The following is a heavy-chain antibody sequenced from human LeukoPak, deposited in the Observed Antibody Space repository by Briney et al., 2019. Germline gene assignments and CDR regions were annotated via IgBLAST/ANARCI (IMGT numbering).Heavy chain of an antibody. D-gene: IGHD3-10*01. CDR2: IYTSGST. CDR1: GGSISSGSYY. Sequence: PSETLSLTCTVSGGSISSGSYYWSWIRQPAGKGLEWIGRIYTSGSTNYNPSLKSRVTISVDTSKNQFSLKLSSVTAADTAVYYCARERLNYYGSGSYYNYYYYYYMDVWGKGTTVTISS. CDR3: ARERLNYYGSGSYYNYYYYYYMDV. V-gene: IGHV4-61*02. J-gene: IGHJ6*03.